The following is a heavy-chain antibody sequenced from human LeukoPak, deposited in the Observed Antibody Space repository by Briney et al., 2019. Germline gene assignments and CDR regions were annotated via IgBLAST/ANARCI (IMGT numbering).Heavy chain of an antibody. CDR1: GFTFSSYG. Sequence: GGSLRLSCAASGFTFSSYGMHWVRQAPGKGLEWVAVISYDGSNKYYADSVKGRFTISRNNSKNTLYLQMNSLRAEDTAVYYCARDYYDSSGYYPWGYWGQGTLVTVSS. CDR2: ISYDGSNK. J-gene: IGHJ4*02. V-gene: IGHV3-30*03. D-gene: IGHD3-22*01. CDR3: ARDYYDSSGYYPWGY.